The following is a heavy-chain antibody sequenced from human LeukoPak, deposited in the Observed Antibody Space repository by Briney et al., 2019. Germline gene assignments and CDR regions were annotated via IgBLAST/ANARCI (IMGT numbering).Heavy chain of an antibody. Sequence: ASVTLSFTSSGYTFTSSGISWVRQPPAPGQEWMGWISAYNGNTNYAQKHQGRGTMTTDTSTSTAYMELRSLRSDDTAVYYCAGDYGDYAYWGQGTLVTVSS. CDR1: GYTFTSSG. V-gene: IGHV1-18*01. D-gene: IGHD4-17*01. J-gene: IGHJ4*02. CDR3: AGDYGDYAY. CDR2: ISAYNGNT.